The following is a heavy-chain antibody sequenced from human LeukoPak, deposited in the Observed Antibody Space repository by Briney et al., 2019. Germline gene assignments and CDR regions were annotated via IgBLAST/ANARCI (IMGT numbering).Heavy chain of an antibody. CDR1: GYTFTGYY. CDR2: INPNSGGT. D-gene: IGHD6-13*01. CDR3: ARQGVTAAENNYFYYYMDF. Sequence: ASVKVSCKASGYTFTGYYMLWIRQAPGHGLEWMAWINPNSGGTNSAQKFQGRVTMTTDTSTSTAYMELRSLRSDDTAVYYCARQGVTAAENNYFYYYMDFWGKGTTVTVSS. V-gene: IGHV1-2*02. J-gene: IGHJ6*03.